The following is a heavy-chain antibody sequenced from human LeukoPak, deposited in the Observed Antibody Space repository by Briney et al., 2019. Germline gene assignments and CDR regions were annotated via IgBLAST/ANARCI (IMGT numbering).Heavy chain of an antibody. CDR1: GFTFSSYA. V-gene: IGHV3-30-3*01. CDR2: ISYDGSNK. Sequence: PGRSLRLSCAASGFTFSSYAMHWVRQAPGKGLEWVAVISYDGSNKYYADSVKGRFTISRDNSKNTLYLQMNSLRAEDTAVYYCAKDLRYDSSGYYNDYWGQGTLVTVSS. D-gene: IGHD3-22*01. J-gene: IGHJ4*02. CDR3: AKDLRYDSSGYYNDY.